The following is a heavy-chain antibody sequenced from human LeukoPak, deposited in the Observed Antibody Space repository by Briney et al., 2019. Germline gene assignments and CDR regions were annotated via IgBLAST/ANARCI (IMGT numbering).Heavy chain of an antibody. CDR1: GFTLSSYA. Sequence: PGGSLRLSCAASGFTLSSYAMHWVRQAPGKGLEWVAVISYDGSNKYYADSVKGRFTISRDNSKNTLYLQMNSLRAEDTAVYYCARDQDSSGWYGYYFDYWGQGTLVTVSS. V-gene: IGHV3-30-3*01. CDR2: ISYDGSNK. J-gene: IGHJ4*02. CDR3: ARDQDSSGWYGYYFDY. D-gene: IGHD6-19*01.